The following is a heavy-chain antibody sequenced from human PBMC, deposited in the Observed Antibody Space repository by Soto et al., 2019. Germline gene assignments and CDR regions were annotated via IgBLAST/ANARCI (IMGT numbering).Heavy chain of an antibody. CDR2: ISAYNGNT. CDR1: GYTFTSYG. Sequence: QVQLVQSGAEVKKPGASVKVSCKASGYTFTSYGISWVRQAPGQGLEWMGWISAYNGNTNYAQKLQGRVTMTTDTSTSTAYRDLRSLRSDDTAVYYCARDADIVVVVAANWFDPWGQGTLVTVSS. CDR3: ARDADIVVVVAANWFDP. V-gene: IGHV1-18*01. D-gene: IGHD2-15*01. J-gene: IGHJ5*02.